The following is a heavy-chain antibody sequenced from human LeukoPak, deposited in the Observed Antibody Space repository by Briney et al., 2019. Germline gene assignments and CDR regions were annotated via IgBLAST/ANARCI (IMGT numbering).Heavy chain of an antibody. V-gene: IGHV1-8*01. Sequence: ASVKVSCEASGYIFSMYEVNWVRQAPGQGLELMGWMNPDSGDTVYTQKFLDRVTMTRNTSTSTAYMELRDLRSEDTAIYYCARPRSSWYSDSFDIWGQGTVVTVSS. J-gene: IGHJ3*02. CDR2: MNPDSGDT. D-gene: IGHD6-13*01. CDR1: GYIFSMYE. CDR3: ARPRSSWYSDSFDI.